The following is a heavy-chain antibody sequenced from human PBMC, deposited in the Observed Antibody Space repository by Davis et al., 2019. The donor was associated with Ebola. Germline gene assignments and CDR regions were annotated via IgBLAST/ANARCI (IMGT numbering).Heavy chain of an antibody. D-gene: IGHD1-7*01. CDR3: AREAPRFGRTGTGSWEGT. Sequence: PGGSLRLSCAASGFTFDDYAMHWVRQAPGKGLEWVSLISGDGGSTYYADSVKGRFTISRDNSKNSLYLQMNSLRAEDTAVYYCAREAPRFGRTGTGSWEGTWGQGTLVTVSS. J-gene: IGHJ5*02. V-gene: IGHV3-43*02. CDR2: ISGDGGST. CDR1: GFTFDDYA.